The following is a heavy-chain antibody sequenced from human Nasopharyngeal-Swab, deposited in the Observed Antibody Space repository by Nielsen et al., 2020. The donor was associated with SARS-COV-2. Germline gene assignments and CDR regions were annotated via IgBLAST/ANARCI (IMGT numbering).Heavy chain of an antibody. CDR2: IYYSGST. V-gene: IGHV4-31*02. J-gene: IGHJ6*04. D-gene: IGHD3-22*01. CDR3: ARGFVGAYYDSNLDV. Sequence: RQAPGKGLEWIGYIYYSGSTYYNPSLKSRVTISVDTSKNQFSLKLSSVPAADTAVYYCARGFVGAYYDSNLDVWGKGTTVTVSS.